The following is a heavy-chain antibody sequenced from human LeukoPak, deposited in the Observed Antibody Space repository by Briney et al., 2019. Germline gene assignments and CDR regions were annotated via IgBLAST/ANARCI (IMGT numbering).Heavy chain of an antibody. CDR3: AKDISAGSYYYDSSGYEGYQLDY. D-gene: IGHD3-22*01. V-gene: IGHV3-30-3*01. J-gene: IGHJ4*02. Sequence: PGRSLRLSCAASGFTFSSYAMHWVRQAPGKGLEWVAVISYDGSNKYYADSVKGRFTISRDNSKNTLYLQMNSLRAEDTALYYCAKDISAGSYYYDSSGYEGYQLDYWGQGTLVTVSS. CDR1: GFTFSSYA. CDR2: ISYDGSNK.